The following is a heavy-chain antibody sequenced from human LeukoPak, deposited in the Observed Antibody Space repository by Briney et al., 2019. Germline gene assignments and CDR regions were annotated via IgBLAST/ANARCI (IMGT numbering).Heavy chain of an antibody. V-gene: IGHV3-74*01. CDR3: ARDFARTSSH. CDR1: GFTLSGYW. CDR2: TNSDGSST. D-gene: IGHD6-6*01. J-gene: IGHJ4*02. Sequence: PGGSLRLSCAASGFTLSGYWMHWVRQVPGKGLVWVSRTNSDGSSTSYADSVKGRFTISRDNAKNTLYLQMNSLRVEDTAVYYCARDFARTSSHWGQGTLVTVSS.